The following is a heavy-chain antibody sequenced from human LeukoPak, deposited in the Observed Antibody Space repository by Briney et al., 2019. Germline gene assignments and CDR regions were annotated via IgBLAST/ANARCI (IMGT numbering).Heavy chain of an antibody. J-gene: IGHJ5*02. CDR3: ARDRSGLLWFGKFQNWFDP. CDR2: ITPIFGTA. Sequence: KVSCNDSVVTGSSYAIRWVRRAAGQGLEWMGRITPIFGTASYEKNFQGRVTITTDESARTANMELSSLRSEDTAVYYYARDRSGLLWFGKFQNWFDPWGQGNLVTVSS. V-gene: IGHV1-69*05. D-gene: IGHD3-10*01. CDR1: VVTGSSYA.